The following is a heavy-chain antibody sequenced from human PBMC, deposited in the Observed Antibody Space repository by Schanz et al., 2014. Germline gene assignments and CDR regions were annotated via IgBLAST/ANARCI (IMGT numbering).Heavy chain of an antibody. CDR1: GFTFGGYA. Sequence: VQLLESGGGVVQPGRSLRLSCAVSGFTFGGYALHWVRQAPGKGLEWVSDISDSGDSTHYADSVKGRFTISRDNAKNSLYLQMNSLRAEDTAVYYCARSRGFDSIFDFWGRGTLVTVSS. CDR3: ARSRGFDSIFDF. CDR2: ISDSGDST. V-gene: IGHV3-48*01. J-gene: IGHJ4*02. D-gene: IGHD5-12*01.